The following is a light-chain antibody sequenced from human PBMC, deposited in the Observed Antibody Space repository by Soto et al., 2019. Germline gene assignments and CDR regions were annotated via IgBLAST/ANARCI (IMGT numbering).Light chain of an antibody. J-gene: IGKJ2*01. CDR2: AAS. CDR3: QQSYSTPYT. V-gene: IGKV1-39*01. CDR1: QSISSY. Sequence: DIQMTQSPSSLSASVGDRATITCRASQSISSYLNWYQQTPGKPRKLLIYAASSLESGVPSRFSGSGSGTDFTLNISSLQPEDVATYYCQQSYSTPYTFGQGTKLEIK.